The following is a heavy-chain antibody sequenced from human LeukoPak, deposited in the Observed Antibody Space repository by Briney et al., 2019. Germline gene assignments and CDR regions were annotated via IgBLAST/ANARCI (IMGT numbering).Heavy chain of an antibody. D-gene: IGHD1-26*01. CDR2: VSAYADDT. V-gene: IGHV1-18*01. CDR3: ARDRIVGAPMHRYNWFDP. J-gene: IGHJ5*02. Sequence: ASVKVSCKASGYTFISYGISWVRQAPGQGLEWMGWVSAYADDTNYVQKFQGRVTMTTDTSTSTAYMELRSLRFDDTAVYYCARDRIVGAPMHRYNWFDPWGQGTLVTVSS. CDR1: GYTFISYG.